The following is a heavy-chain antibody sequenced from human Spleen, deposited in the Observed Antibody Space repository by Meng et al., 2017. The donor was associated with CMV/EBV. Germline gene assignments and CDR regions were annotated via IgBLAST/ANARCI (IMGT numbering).Heavy chain of an antibody. D-gene: IGHD6-13*01. CDR3: ARDPRIATEDWFDP. CDR2: IYYSGST. CDR1: GGSISSGDYY. Sequence: GGSISSGDYYGSWIRQPPGKGLEWIGYIYYSGSTYYNPSLKSRVTISVDTSKNQFSLKLNFVTAADTAVYYCARDPRIATEDWFDPWGQGTLVTVSS. V-gene: IGHV4-30-4*08. J-gene: IGHJ5*02.